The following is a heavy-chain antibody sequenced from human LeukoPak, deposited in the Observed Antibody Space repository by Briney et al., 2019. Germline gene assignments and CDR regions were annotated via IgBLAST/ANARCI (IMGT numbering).Heavy chain of an antibody. CDR3: ARVRSLVDY. CDR1: GFTFSTYS. CDR2: ITSSSTYI. D-gene: IGHD3-3*01. V-gene: IGHV3-21*01. Sequence: GGSLRLSCAASGFTFSTYSMDWVRQAPGKGLEWVSSITSSSTYIYYADSVKGRFTISRDNAKNSLYLQMNSLRAEDTAVYYCARVRSLVDYWGQGTLVTVSS. J-gene: IGHJ4*02.